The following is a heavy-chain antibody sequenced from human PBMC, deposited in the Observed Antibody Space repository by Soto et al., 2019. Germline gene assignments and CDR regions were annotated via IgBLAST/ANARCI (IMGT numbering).Heavy chain of an antibody. CDR2: IIPLHNTS. Sequence: QVQLLQSGAEVKKPGSSVKVSCKVSGGAFTNYSLNWVRHAPGQGLEWLGGIIPLHNTSNYSLKLLGRGSVTADISSNTVYMHLSGLTSDDTATYDCAIWSNWNPLYYRGMDVWGQGTTDTVSS. CDR1: GGAFTNYS. CDR3: AIWSNWNPLYYRGMDV. J-gene: IGHJ6*02. D-gene: IGHD1-20*01. V-gene: IGHV1-69*06.